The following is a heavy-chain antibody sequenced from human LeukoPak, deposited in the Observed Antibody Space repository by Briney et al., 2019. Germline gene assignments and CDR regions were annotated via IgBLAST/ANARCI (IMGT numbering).Heavy chain of an antibody. J-gene: IGHJ5*02. D-gene: IGHD6-13*01. CDR3: ARLGIAAAGTYNWFDP. V-gene: IGHV5-51*01. CDR1: GYSFTSYW. Sequence: GESLKISCKGSGYSFTSYWIGWVRQMPGKGLEWMGIIYPGDSGTRYSPSFQGQVTISADKPISTAYLQWSSLKASDTAMYYCARLGIAAAGTYNWFDPWGQGTLVTVSS. CDR2: IYPGDSGT.